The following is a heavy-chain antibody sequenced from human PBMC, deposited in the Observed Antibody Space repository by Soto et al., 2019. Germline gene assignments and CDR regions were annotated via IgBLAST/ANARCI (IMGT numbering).Heavy chain of an antibody. V-gene: IGHV3-33*01. CDR2: IWYDGTKK. D-gene: IGHD5-12*01. Sequence: QVHLVESGGGVVQPGRSLRLSCAASGFTFSSSGMHWVRQTPGKGLEWVALIWYDGTKKYYGDSVKGRFTISRDDSKKIFYWKWNSLRAKDSVVYYWAGGAGGSWILGSGGRGTLVTFPS. CDR3: AGGAGGSWILGS. CDR1: GFTFSSSG. J-gene: IGHJ1*01.